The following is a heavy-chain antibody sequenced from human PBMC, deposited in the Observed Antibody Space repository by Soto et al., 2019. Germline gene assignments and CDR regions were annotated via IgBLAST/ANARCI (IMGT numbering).Heavy chain of an antibody. J-gene: IGHJ4*02. D-gene: IGHD5-18*01. Sequence: SETLSLSCAVYGGSFSGYYWSWIRQPPGKGLEWIGEINHSGSTNYNPSLKSRVTISVDTSKNQFSLKLSSVTAADTAVYYCARGGSELIQLYGRYETNFDYWGQRTLVTVSS. CDR2: INHSGST. V-gene: IGHV4-34*01. CDR1: GGSFSGYY. CDR3: ARGGSELIQLYGRYETNFDY.